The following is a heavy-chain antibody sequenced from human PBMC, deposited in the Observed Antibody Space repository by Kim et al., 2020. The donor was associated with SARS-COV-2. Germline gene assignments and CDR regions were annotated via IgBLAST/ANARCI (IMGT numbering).Heavy chain of an antibody. CDR3: ARDNPGSALLRYFDWPNYYYGMDV. J-gene: IGHJ6*02. V-gene: IGHV3-48*03. CDR2: ISSSGSTI. CDR1: GFTFSSYE. Sequence: GGSLRLSCAASGFTFSSYEMNWVRQAPGKGLEWVSYISSSGSTIYYADSVKGRFTISRDNAKNSLYLQMNSLRAEDTAVYYCARDNPGSALLRYFDWPNYYYGMDVWGQGTTVTVSS. D-gene: IGHD3-9*01.